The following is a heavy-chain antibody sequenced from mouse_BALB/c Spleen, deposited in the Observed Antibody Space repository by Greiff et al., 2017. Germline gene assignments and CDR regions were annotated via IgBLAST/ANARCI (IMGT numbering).Heavy chain of an antibody. CDR3: ARQNYRYDSYAMDY. J-gene: IGHJ4*01. CDR2: ISSGGSYT. D-gene: IGHD2-14*01. V-gene: IGHV5-6*01. CDR1: GFTFSSYG. Sequence: EVQVVESGGDLVKPGGSLKLSCAASGFTFSSYGMSWVRQTPDKRLEWVATISSGGSYTYYPDSVKGRFTISRDNAKNTLYLQMSSLKSEDTAMYYCARQNYRYDSYAMDYWGQGTSVTVSS.